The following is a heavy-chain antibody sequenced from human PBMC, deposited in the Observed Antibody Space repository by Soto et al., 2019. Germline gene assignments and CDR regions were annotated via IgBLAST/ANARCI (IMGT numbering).Heavy chain of an antibody. J-gene: IGHJ4*02. Sequence: GGSLRLSCAASGFTFSSYWMHWVRQAPGKGLVWVSRINSDGSSTSYADSVKGRFTISRDNAKNALYLQMNSLRAEDTAVYYCARTSYYDSSGYDYWGQGTLVTVSS. D-gene: IGHD3-22*01. CDR1: GFTFSSYW. V-gene: IGHV3-74*01. CDR3: ARTSYYDSSGYDY. CDR2: INSDGSST.